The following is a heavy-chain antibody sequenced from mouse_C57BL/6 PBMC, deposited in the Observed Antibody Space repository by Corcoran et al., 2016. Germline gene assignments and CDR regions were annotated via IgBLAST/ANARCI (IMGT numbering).Heavy chain of an antibody. V-gene: IGHV1-26*01. D-gene: IGHD1-1*01. J-gene: IGHJ2*01. CDR1: GYTFTDYY. CDR3: ARYYDGSSFDD. Sequence: EVQLQQSGPELVKPGASVKISCKASGYTFTDYYMNWVKQSHGKSLEWIGDINPNNGGTSYKQKFKGKATLTVDKSTSTAYMELSSLTSEVSAVYYWARYYDGSSFDDWGQGTTLTVTS. CDR2: INPNNGGT.